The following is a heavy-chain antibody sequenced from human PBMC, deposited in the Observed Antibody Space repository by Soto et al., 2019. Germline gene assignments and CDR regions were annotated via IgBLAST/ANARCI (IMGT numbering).Heavy chain of an antibody. J-gene: IGHJ2*01. D-gene: IGHD3-16*02. Sequence: ESGGGVVQPGRSLRLSCAASGFTFSSYGMHWVRQAPGKGLEWVAVIWYDGSNKYYADSVKGRFTISRDNSKNTLYLQMNSLRAEDTAVYYCARGSSRLYSWYFDLWGRGTLVTVSS. V-gene: IGHV3-33*01. CDR2: IWYDGSNK. CDR3: ARGSSRLYSWYFDL. CDR1: GFTFSSYG.